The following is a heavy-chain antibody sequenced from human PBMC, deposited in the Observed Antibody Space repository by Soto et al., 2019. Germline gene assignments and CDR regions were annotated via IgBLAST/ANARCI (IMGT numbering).Heavy chain of an antibody. CDR3: AKGIVQQWFQNYYYYGMDV. CDR1: GFTFRSYA. Sequence: PGGSLRLSCGVSGFTFRSYAMYWVRQAPGKGLEWVAVITHDGSQKYYADYLKGRFTISRDNSKNTLYLQMNSLRAEDTAVYYCAKGIVQQWFQNYYYYGMDVWGQGTTVTVSS. D-gene: IGHD5-18*01. CDR2: ITHDGSQK. V-gene: IGHV3-30*04. J-gene: IGHJ6*02.